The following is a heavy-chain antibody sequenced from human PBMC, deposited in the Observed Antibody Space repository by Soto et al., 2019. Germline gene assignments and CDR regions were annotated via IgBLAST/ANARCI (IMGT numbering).Heavy chain of an antibody. CDR1: GFTFSSYG. J-gene: IGHJ6*02. Sequence: SGGSLRLSCAASGFTFSSYGMHWVRQAPGKGLEWVAVIWYDGSNKYYADSVKGRFTISRDNSKNTLYLQMNSLRAEDTAVYYCAREERWLQFPYYYYGMDVWGQGTTVTVSS. V-gene: IGHV3-33*01. CDR3: AREERWLQFPYYYYGMDV. CDR2: IWYDGSNK. D-gene: IGHD5-12*01.